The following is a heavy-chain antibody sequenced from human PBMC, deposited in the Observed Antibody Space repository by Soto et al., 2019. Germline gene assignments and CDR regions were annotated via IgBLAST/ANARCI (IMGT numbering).Heavy chain of an antibody. Sequence: VASVKVSCKASGYTFTSYAMHWVRQAPGQRLEWMGWINAGNGNTKYSQKFQGRVTITRDTSASTAYMELSSLRSEDTAVYYCARSPGMAVDWFDPWGQGTLVTVSS. CDR2: INAGNGNT. CDR3: ARSPGMAVDWFDP. J-gene: IGHJ5*02. V-gene: IGHV1-3*01. CDR1: GYTFTSYA. D-gene: IGHD6-19*01.